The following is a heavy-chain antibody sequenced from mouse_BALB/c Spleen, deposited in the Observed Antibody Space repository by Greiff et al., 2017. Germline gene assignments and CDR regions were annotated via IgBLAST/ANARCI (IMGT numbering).Heavy chain of an antibody. J-gene: IGHJ3*01. Sequence: EVQVVESGPSLVKPSQTLSLTCSVTGDSITSGYWNWIRKFPGNKLEYMGYISYSGSTYYNPSLKSRISITRDTSKNQYYLQLNSVTTEDTATYYCARYGYYGPWFAYWGQGTLVTVSA. D-gene: IGHD1-1*01. CDR2: ISYSGST. V-gene: IGHV3-8*02. CDR1: GDSITSGY. CDR3: ARYGYYGPWFAY.